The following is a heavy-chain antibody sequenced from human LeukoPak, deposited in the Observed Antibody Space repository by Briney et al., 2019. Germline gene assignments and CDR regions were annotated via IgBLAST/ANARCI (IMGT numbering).Heavy chain of an antibody. D-gene: IGHD3-9*01. CDR3: ARDGDILTGYYKYFFDY. CDR1: GFTFNTYS. V-gene: IGHV3-21*01. Sequence: GGSLRLSCEASGFTFNTYSMNWVRQAPGKGLEWVSSITSSSSYIYYADSVKGRFTISRDNAKKSLYLQMNSLRAEDTAVYYCARDGDILTGYYKYFFDYWGQGTLVTVSS. J-gene: IGHJ4*02. CDR2: ITSSSSYI.